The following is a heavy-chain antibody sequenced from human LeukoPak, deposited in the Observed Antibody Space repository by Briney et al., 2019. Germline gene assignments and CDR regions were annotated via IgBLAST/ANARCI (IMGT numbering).Heavy chain of an antibody. D-gene: IGHD4-17*01. CDR3: ARHDYAAFDI. CDR2: IYYSGST. J-gene: IGHJ3*02. Sequence: SETLSLTCTVSGGSISSYYWSWIRQPPGKGLEWIGYIYYSGSTNYNPSLKSRVTISVDTSKNQFSLKLSSVIAADTAVYYCARHDYAAFDIWGQGTMVTVSS. V-gene: IGHV4-59*01. CDR1: GGSISSYY.